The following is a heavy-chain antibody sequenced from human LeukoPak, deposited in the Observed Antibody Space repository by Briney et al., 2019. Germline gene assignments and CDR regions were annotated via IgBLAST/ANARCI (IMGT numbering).Heavy chain of an antibody. Sequence: ASVKVSCKASGYTFSSYFLHWVRQAPGDGIEWLGTINPGGGSASNAQKFQGRVTMTRDTSTSTVYMELSSLRSEDTAVYYCARVRDSGYDPFDYWGQGTLVTVSS. CDR3: ARVRDSGYDPFDY. CDR2: INPGGGSA. J-gene: IGHJ4*02. V-gene: IGHV1-46*01. D-gene: IGHD5-12*01. CDR1: GYTFSSYF.